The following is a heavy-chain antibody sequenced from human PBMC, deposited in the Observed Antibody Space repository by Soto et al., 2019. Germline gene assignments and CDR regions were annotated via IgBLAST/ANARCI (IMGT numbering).Heavy chain of an antibody. Sequence: GGSLRLSCAASGFTFSSYSMNWVRQAPGKGLEWVSSISSSSSYIYYADSVKGRFTISRDNAKNSLYLQMNSLRAEDTAVYYCARDVSPTAPIPSQNEYYDSSGCDYWGQGTLVTVSS. D-gene: IGHD3-22*01. V-gene: IGHV3-21*01. CDR3: ARDVSPTAPIPSQNEYYDSSGCDY. CDR1: GFTFSSYS. CDR2: ISSSSSYI. J-gene: IGHJ4*02.